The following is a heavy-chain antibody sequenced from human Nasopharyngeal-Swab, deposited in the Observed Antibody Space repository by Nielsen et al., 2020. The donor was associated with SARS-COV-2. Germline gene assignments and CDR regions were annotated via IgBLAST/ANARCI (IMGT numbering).Heavy chain of an antibody. Sequence: GESLKISCAASGFTFSSYAMHWVRQAPGKGLEWVAVISYDGSNKYYADSVKGRFTISRDNAKNSLYVQMNSLRAEDTALYYCAKDGLGFGEPLWDYWGQGTLVTVSS. V-gene: IGHV3-30-3*01. J-gene: IGHJ4*02. CDR3: AKDGLGFGEPLWDY. D-gene: IGHD3-10*01. CDR2: ISYDGSNK. CDR1: GFTFSSYA.